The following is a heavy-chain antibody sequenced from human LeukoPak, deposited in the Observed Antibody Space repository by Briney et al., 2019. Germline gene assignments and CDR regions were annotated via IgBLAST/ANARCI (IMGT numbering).Heavy chain of an antibody. D-gene: IGHD6-19*01. CDR3: ARGSSGWYTPYYFDY. CDR2: INPSGGST. CDR1: GYTFTSYY. Sequence: ASVKVSCKASGYTFTSYYMHWVRQAPGQGLEWMEIINPSGGSTSYAQKFQGRVTMTRDMSTSTVYMELSSLRSEDTAVYYCARGSSGWYTPYYFDYWGQGTLVTVSS. J-gene: IGHJ4*02. V-gene: IGHV1-46*01.